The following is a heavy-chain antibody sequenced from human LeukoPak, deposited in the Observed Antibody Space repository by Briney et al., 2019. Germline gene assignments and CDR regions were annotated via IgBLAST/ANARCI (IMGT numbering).Heavy chain of an antibody. Sequence: PGGSLRLSCAAPAFTFSRYWMHWVRQAPGKGLVWVSRVNSDGSSTTYADSVKGRFTISRDNAKNTLYLQMNSLRAEDTAVYYCAKDTQWLRVFDYWGQGTLVTVSS. CDR2: VNSDGSST. CDR3: AKDTQWLRVFDY. D-gene: IGHD5-12*01. CDR1: AFTFSRYW. J-gene: IGHJ4*02. V-gene: IGHV3-74*01.